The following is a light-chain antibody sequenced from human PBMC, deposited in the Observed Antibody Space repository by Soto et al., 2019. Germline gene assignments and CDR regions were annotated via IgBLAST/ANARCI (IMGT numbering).Light chain of an antibody. Sequence: QSVLTQPPSASGTPGQGVTISCSGSTSNIGSNYVYWYQQLPGTAPKLLIYRNNRPSGVSNRFSGSKSGNTAYLTISGLQVEDEAEYFCFSFTTTSTHVFGTGTKLTVL. CDR2: RNN. CDR1: TSNIGSNY. CDR3: FSFTTTSTHV. V-gene: IGLV1-47*01. J-gene: IGLJ1*01.